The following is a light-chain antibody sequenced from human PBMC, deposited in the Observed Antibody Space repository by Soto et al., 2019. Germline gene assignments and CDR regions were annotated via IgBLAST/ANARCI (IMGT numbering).Light chain of an antibody. CDR1: QSISGW. CDR3: QQYNSFST. Sequence: DIQMTQSPSTLSASVGDRVTITCRASQSISGWLAWCQQKPGKAPKLLIYDASKLQNGVPSRFSGSGSGTDFTLTVSCLQPDDFATYYCQQYNSFSTFGPGTKVDLK. J-gene: IGKJ3*01. CDR2: DAS. V-gene: IGKV1-5*01.